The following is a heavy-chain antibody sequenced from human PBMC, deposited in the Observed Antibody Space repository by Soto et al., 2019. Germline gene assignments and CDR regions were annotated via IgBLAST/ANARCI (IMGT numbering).Heavy chain of an antibody. CDR3: ARHYDFWSGHSYYYGMDV. CDR1: GYRFNTYW. V-gene: IGHV5-51*01. Sequence: GESLKISCEGSGYRFNTYWIAWVRQVPGKGLEWMGVIFPDDSDTKYSPSFQGQVSISVDKSINTAYLQWSSLKASDTAIYFCARHYDFWSGHSYYYGMDVWGQGTTVPVSS. CDR2: IFPDDSDT. D-gene: IGHD3-3*01. J-gene: IGHJ6*02.